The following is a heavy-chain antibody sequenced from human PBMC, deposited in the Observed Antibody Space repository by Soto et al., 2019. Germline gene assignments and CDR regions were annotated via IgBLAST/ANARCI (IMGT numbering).Heavy chain of an antibody. Sequence: GGSLRLSCAASGFTFSTYAMSWVRQAPGKGLEWVSANSGSGGGTYYSDSVKGRFTISGDNSKTTLYLQMNSLRAEDTAVYYCAKDRGGRYFSYYYYGMDVWGQGTTVTVSS. V-gene: IGHV3-23*01. J-gene: IGHJ6*02. CDR1: GFTFSTYA. CDR2: NSGSGGGT. D-gene: IGHD1-26*01. CDR3: AKDRGGRYFSYYYYGMDV.